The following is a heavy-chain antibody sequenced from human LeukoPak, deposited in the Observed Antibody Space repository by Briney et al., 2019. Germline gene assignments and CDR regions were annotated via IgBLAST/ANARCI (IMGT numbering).Heavy chain of an antibody. J-gene: IGHJ6*03. CDR1: GFTVSSNY. CDR3: ARDPNYDPTYYYYYYMDV. Sequence: GGSLRLSCAASGFTVSSNYMSWVRQAPGKGLEWVSVIYSGGSTYYADSVKGRFTISRDNSKNTLYLQMNSLRAEDTAVYYCARDPNYDPTYYYYYYMDVWGKGTTVTVSS. V-gene: IGHV3-66*02. D-gene: IGHD1-7*01. CDR2: IYSGGST.